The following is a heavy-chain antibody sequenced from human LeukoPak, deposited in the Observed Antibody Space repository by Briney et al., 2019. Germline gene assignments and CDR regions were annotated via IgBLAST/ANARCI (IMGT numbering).Heavy chain of an antibody. V-gene: IGHV1-69*06. D-gene: IGHD2-2*01. CDR1: GGTFSSYA. J-gene: IGHJ4*02. CDR2: IIPIFGTA. CDR3: ASGLGYCSSTSCYALGY. Sequence: SVKVSCKASGGTFSSYAISWVRQAPGQGLEWMGGIIPIFGTANYAQKFQGRVTITADKSTSTAYMGLSSLRSEDTAVYYCASGLGYCSSTSCYALGYWGQGTLVTVSS.